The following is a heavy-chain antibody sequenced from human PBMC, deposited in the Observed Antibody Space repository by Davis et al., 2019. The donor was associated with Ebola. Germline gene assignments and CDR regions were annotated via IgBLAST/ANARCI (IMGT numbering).Heavy chain of an antibody. CDR2: IGSSSSYI. J-gene: IGHJ6*02. CDR3: ARDPTGTTDSGGPDYYYGMDV. CDR1: GFTFSSYS. V-gene: IGHV3-21*01. D-gene: IGHD1-7*01. Sequence: PGGSLRLSCAASGFTFSSYSMNWVRQAPGKGLEWVSSIGSSSSYIYYADSVKGRFTISRDNPKNSLYLQMNSLRAEDTALYYCARDPTGTTDSGGPDYYYGMDVWGQGTTVTVSS.